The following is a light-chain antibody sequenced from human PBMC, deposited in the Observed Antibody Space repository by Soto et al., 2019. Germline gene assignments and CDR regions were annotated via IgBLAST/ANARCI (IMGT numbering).Light chain of an antibody. Sequence: ESVLTQSPGILSLSPGERATLSCRASQSVRSDYLAWYQQKPGQAPRLLIYGASTRATGIPDRFSGSRSATDFTLTISRLEPEDFAVYYCQLYGGSPLYSFGRETRLEIK. J-gene: IGKJ2*03. V-gene: IGKV3-20*01. CDR1: QSVRSDY. CDR3: QLYGGSPLYS. CDR2: GAS.